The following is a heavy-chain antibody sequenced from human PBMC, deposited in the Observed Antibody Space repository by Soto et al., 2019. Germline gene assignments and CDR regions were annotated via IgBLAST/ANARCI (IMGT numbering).Heavy chain of an antibody. D-gene: IGHD3-3*01. J-gene: IGHJ5*02. Sequence: SETLSLACAVYGGSFSGYYWSWIRQPPGKGLEWIGEINHSGSTNYNPSLKSRVTISVDTSKNQFSLKLSSVTAAETAVYYCARGFLKIFGVVFPRYNWFDPWGQGTLVTVSS. CDR3: ARGFLKIFGVVFPRYNWFDP. V-gene: IGHV4-34*01. CDR2: INHSGST. CDR1: GGSFSGYY.